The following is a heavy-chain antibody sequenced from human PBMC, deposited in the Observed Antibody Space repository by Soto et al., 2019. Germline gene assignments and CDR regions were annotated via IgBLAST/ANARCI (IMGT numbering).Heavy chain of an antibody. CDR2: INSDGSST. Sequence: GGSLRLSCAASGFTFSSYWMHWVRQAPGKGLVWVSRINSDGSSTSYADSVKGRFTISRDNAKNTLYLQMNSLRAEDTAVYYCARAQSGDCSGGSCRIKYYYYYYMDVWGKGTTVTVSS. CDR3: ARAQSGDCSGGSCRIKYYYYYYMDV. D-gene: IGHD2-15*01. J-gene: IGHJ6*03. CDR1: GFTFSSYW. V-gene: IGHV3-74*01.